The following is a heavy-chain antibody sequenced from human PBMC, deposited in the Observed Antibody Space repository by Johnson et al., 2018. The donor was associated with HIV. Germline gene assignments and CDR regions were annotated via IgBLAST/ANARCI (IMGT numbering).Heavy chain of an antibody. D-gene: IGHD6-13*01. CDR2: IKSKTDGGTT. Sequence: EVQLVESGGGVVQPGRSLRLSCAASGFTFSSYAMHWVRQAPGKGLEWVGRIKSKTDGGTTDYAAPVKGRFTISRDDSKNTLYLKMNSLKTEDTAVYYCTTDADSSSWNDAFDIWGQGTMVTVSS. CDR1: GFTFSSYA. V-gene: IGHV3-15*01. J-gene: IGHJ3*02. CDR3: TTDADSSSWNDAFDI.